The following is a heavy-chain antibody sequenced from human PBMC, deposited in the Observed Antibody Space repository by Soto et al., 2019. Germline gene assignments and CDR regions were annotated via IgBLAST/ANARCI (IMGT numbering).Heavy chain of an antibody. Sequence: EVQLVESGGGLVKPGGSLRLSCAASGFTFSTYSMNWVRQAPGKGPEWVSSISSSGNYIYYSDSVKGRFSISREYAKSSVSLPMNSLRAEDTAVYYCARPFLDGSGWSIDHWGQGTLVTVSS. CDR1: GFTFSTYS. V-gene: IGHV3-21*01. CDR2: ISSSGNYI. CDR3: ARPFLDGSGWSIDH. J-gene: IGHJ4*02. D-gene: IGHD6-19*01.